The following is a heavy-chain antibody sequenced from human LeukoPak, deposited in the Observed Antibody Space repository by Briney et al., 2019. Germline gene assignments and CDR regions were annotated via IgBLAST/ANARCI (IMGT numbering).Heavy chain of an antibody. J-gene: IGHJ4*02. V-gene: IGHV3-23*01. CDR2: ISGSGGST. CDR1: GFTFSSYA. Sequence: GGSLRLSCAASGFTFSSYAMSWVRQAPGKGLEWVSAISGSGGSTYYADSVEGRFTISRDNSKNTLYLQMNSLRAEDAAVYYCANMGVFGVVIDYWGQGTLVTVSS. CDR3: ANMGVFGVVIDY. D-gene: IGHD3-3*01.